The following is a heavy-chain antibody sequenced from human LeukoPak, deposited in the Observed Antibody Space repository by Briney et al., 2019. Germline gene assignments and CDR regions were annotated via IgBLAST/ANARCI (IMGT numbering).Heavy chain of an antibody. CDR1: GGSFSGYY. V-gene: IGHV4-34*04. CDR3: ARDTQHYYDSSGYYSL. D-gene: IGHD3-22*01. Sequence: PSETLSLTCGVYGGSFSGYYWSWIRQPPGKGLEWVGEINDSGSTNNNPSLKSGATISADTLKNQFSRKLSSETAADTAVYYCARDTQHYYDSSGYYSLWGRGTRDTVP. J-gene: IGHJ4*02. CDR2: INDSGST.